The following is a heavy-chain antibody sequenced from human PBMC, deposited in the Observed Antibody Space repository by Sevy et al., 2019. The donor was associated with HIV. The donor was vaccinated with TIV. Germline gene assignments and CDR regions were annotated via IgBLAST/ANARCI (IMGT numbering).Heavy chain of an antibody. CDR3: ARGLGYCSSTSCYGDGY. J-gene: IGHJ4*02. CDR2: IIPIFGTA. CDR1: GGTFSSYA. V-gene: IGHV1-69*13. Sequence: ALVKVSCKASGGTFSSYAISWVRQAPGQGLEWMGGIIPIFGTANYAQKFQGRVTITADESTSTAYMELSSLRSEDTAVYYCARGLGYCSSTSCYGDGYWGQGTLVTVSS. D-gene: IGHD2-2*01.